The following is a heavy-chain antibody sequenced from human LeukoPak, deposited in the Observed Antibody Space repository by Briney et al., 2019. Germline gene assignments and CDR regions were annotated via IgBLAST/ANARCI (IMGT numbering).Heavy chain of an antibody. CDR3: ARGLGWKVATMGLFYMDV. CDR1: GGSISSYY. Sequence: PSETLSLTCTVSGGSISSYYWSWIRQPPGKGLEWIGYIYYSGSTNYNPSLKSRVTMSIDTSKKQLFLKVKSVTAADTAVYYCARGLGWKVATMGLFYMDVWGDGTTVTVSS. D-gene: IGHD5-24*01. J-gene: IGHJ6*03. V-gene: IGHV4-59*12. CDR2: IYYSGST.